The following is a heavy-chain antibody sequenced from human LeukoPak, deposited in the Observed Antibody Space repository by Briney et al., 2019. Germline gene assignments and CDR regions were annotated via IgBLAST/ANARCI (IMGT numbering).Heavy chain of an antibody. CDR3: ARGFVVLEDAFDI. D-gene: IGHD2-21*01. Sequence: GGSLRLSCAASGFTFSDYYMSWIRQAPGKGLEWVSYISSSGSTIYCADSVKGRFTISRDNAKNSLYLQMNSLRAEDTAVYYCARGFVVLEDAFDIWGQGTMVTVSS. V-gene: IGHV3-11*04. CDR1: GFTFSDYY. J-gene: IGHJ3*02. CDR2: ISSSGSTI.